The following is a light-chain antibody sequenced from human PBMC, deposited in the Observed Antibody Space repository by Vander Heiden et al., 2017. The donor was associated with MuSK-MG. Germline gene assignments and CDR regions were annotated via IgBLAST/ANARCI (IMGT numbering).Light chain of an antibody. CDR3: SSYTSSSTSV. V-gene: IGLV2-14*01. Sequence: QSALTQPASVSGPPGQSITISCTGTSSDVGGYNYVSWYQQHPGKAPKLMIYEVSNRPSGVSTRFSGSKSGNTASLTISGLQAEDEADYYCSSYTSSSTSVFGGGTKLTVL. CDR2: EVS. J-gene: IGLJ2*01. CDR1: SSDVGGYNY.